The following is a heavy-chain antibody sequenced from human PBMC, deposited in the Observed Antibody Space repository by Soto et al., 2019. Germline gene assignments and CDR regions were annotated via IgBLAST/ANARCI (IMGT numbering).Heavy chain of an antibody. J-gene: IGHJ6*02. D-gene: IGHD3-3*02. Sequence: QVQLQESGPGLVKPSQTLSLTCTVSGGSISSGGYYWSWIRQHPGKGLEWIGYIYYSGSTYSNPSLQSRVTISVDPSKNPFSLKLSSVTAADTAVYYCAVSGGRIRSYYYYYGMDVWGQGTTVTVSS. CDR2: IYYSGST. CDR1: GGSISSGGYY. V-gene: IGHV4-31*03. CDR3: AVSGGRIRSYYYYYGMDV.